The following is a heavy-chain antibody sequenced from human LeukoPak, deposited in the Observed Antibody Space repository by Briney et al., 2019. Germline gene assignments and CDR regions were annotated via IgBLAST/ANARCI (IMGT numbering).Heavy chain of an antibody. V-gene: IGHV1-18*01. CDR1: GYTFTSYG. CDR2: ISAYNGNT. J-gene: IGHJ4*02. CDR3: ARDRGATVLRYFDWFPVDY. Sequence: GASVKVSCKASGYTFTSYGISWVRQAPGQGLEWMGWISAYNGNTNYAQKLQGRVTMTTDTSTSTAYMELRSLRSDDTAVYYCARDRGATVLRYFDWFPVDYWGQGTLVTVSS. D-gene: IGHD3-9*01.